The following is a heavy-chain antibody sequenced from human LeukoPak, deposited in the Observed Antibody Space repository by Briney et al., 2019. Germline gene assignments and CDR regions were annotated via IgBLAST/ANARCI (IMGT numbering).Heavy chain of an antibody. CDR2: IDWDDDK. Sequence: SGPALVKPTQTLTLTCTFPGFSLSTSGMCVSWIRQPPGKALEWLARIDWDDDKYYSTSLKTRLTVSKDTSKNQVVLTMTNMDPVDTATYYCARIRAVGTAMDNYYYYYMDVWGKGTTVTVSS. J-gene: IGHJ6*03. CDR1: GFSLSTSGMC. V-gene: IGHV2-70*11. D-gene: IGHD5-18*01. CDR3: ARIRAVGTAMDNYYYYYMDV.